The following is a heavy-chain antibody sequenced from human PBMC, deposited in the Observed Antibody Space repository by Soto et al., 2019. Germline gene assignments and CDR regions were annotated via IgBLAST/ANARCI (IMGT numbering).Heavy chain of an antibody. J-gene: IGHJ4*02. D-gene: IGHD3-22*01. CDR2: IYYSGTT. V-gene: IGHV4-30-4*01. CDR3: ARVPHYYDSSGHFRDS. Sequence: SETLSLTCTVSGGSITSGDYYWSWVRQPPGKGLEWIGYIYYSGTTYYNPSLKSRVTISVDTSTNQFSLKLNSVTAADKAVYFCARVPHYYDSSGHFRDSWGQGTMVTVSS. CDR1: GGSITSGDYY.